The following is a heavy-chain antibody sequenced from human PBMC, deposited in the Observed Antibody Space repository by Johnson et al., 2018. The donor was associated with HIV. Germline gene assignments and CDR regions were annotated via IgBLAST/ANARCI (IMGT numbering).Heavy chain of an antibody. CDR2: ISSSGSTI. V-gene: IGHV3-11*04. J-gene: IGHJ3*02. D-gene: IGHD3-22*01. Sequence: GLVKPGGSLRLSCAASGFTFSEYYMSWIRQAPGKGLEWVSYISSSGSTIYYADSVKGRFTISRDNANNSLFLQMNSLRAEDTAVYYCARAYDSSGYYRDDAFDIWGQGTMVTVSS. CDR3: ARAYDSSGYYRDDAFDI. CDR1: GFTFSEYY.